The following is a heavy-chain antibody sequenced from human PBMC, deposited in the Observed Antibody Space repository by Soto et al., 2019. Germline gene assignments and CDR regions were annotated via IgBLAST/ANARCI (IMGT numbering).Heavy chain of an antibody. CDR1: GGSFSPYY. V-gene: IGHV4-34*01. D-gene: IGHD6-19*01. Sequence: QVQLQQWGAGLLKPSETLSLTCAVYGGSFSPYYWNWNWIRQPPGKGLEGIGEINHSGDPNYNPSLKTRVTISLDTSKNQFSLNLNSVTAADTAVYYCARGKRGSGWTLGNYHYGMDVWGQGTTVTVSS. CDR3: ARGKRGSGWTLGNYHYGMDV. J-gene: IGHJ6*02. CDR2: INHSGDP.